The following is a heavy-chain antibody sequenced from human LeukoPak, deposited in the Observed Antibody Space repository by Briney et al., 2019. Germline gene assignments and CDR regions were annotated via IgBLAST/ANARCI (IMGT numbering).Heavy chain of an antibody. V-gene: IGHV4-39*07. CDR2: IYYSGST. D-gene: IGHD2-15*01. Sequence: SETLSLTCTVSGGSISSSSYYWGWIRQPPGKGLEWIGSIYYSGSTYYNPSLKSRVTISVDTSKNQFSLKLSSVTAADTAVYYCARSNYCSGGSCYYWTLGYWGQGTLVTVSS. CDR1: GGSISSSSYY. CDR3: ARSNYCSGGSCYYWTLGY. J-gene: IGHJ4*02.